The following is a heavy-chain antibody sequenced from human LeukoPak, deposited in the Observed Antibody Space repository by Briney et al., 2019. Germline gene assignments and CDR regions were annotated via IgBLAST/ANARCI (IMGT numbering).Heavy chain of an antibody. J-gene: IGHJ4*02. CDR2: INHSGST. CDR3: AASKVYDYVWGSYRSGFAY. V-gene: IGHV4-34*01. Sequence: PSETLPLTCAVYGGSFSGYYWSWIRQPPGKGLEWIGEINHSGSTNYNPSLKSRVTISVDTSKNQFSLKLSSVTAADTAVYYCAASKVYDYVWGSYRSGFAYWGQGTLVTVSS. CDR1: GGSFSGYY. D-gene: IGHD3-16*02.